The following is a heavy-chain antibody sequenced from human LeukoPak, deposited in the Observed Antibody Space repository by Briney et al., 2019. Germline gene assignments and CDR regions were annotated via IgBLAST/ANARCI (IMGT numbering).Heavy chain of an antibody. J-gene: IGHJ5*02. CDR2: IYYSGST. V-gene: IGHV4-59*08. Sequence: SETLSLTCTVSGGSISSYYWSWIRQPPGKGLEWIGYIYYSGSTNYNPSLKSRVTISVDTSKNQFSLKLGSVTAADTAVYYCARSYGSGSYYNQRVWFDPWGQGTLVTVSS. CDR1: GGSISSYY. CDR3: ARSYGSGSYYNQRVWFDP. D-gene: IGHD3-10*01.